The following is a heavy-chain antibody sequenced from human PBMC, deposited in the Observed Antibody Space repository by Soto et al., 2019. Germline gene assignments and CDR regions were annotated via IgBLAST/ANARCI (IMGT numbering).Heavy chain of an antibody. J-gene: IGHJ4*02. V-gene: IGHV3-21*06. CDR2: ISRFSDRT. D-gene: IGHD3-10*01. CDR1: GFNFNSYT. Sequence: EVHLMESGGGLVKPGGSLRLSCSASGFNFNSYTMNWVRQAPGKGLEWVSSISRFSDRTYYADSVKGRFAIFRANAENSVYLQVNSLRAEDTAVYYCARVGAYFGESDYFDYWGQGTPVTVSS. CDR3: ARVGAYFGESDYFDY.